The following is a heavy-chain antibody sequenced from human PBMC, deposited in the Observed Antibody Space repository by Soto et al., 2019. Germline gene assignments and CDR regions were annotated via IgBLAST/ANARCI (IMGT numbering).Heavy chain of an antibody. CDR1: GFTISIYA. Sequence: PGGSLRHSWSGSGFTISIYAMIRARQGPGKGLEWVSAISGSGGSTYYADSVKGRSTISRDNSKNTLYLQMNSLRAEDTAVYYCAKVYYDYCTDYYPLCDS. D-gene: IGHD3-3*01. CDR2: ISGSGGST. J-gene: IGHJ5*01. V-gene: IGHV3-23*01. CDR3: AKVYYDYCTDYYPLCDS.